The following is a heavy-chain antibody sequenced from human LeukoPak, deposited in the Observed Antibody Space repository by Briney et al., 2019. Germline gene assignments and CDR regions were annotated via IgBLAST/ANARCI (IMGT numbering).Heavy chain of an antibody. J-gene: IGHJ4*02. Sequence: ASVKVSCKASGYTFTSHYMHWVRQAPGQGLEWMGIINPSGGSTSYAQKFQGRVTMTRDTSTSTVYMELSSLRSEDTAVYYCASRVEMATTGPDFDYWGQGTLVTVSS. CDR2: INPSGGST. CDR3: ASRVEMATTGPDFDY. V-gene: IGHV1-46*01. CDR1: GYTFTSHY. D-gene: IGHD5-24*01.